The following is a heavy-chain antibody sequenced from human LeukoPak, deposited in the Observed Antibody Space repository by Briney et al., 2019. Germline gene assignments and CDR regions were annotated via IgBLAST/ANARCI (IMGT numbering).Heavy chain of an antibody. J-gene: IGHJ4*02. V-gene: IGHV1-2*02. Sequence: ASVKVSCRTSGYTFTDYYIHWVRQAPGQGLEWMGWINPNSGEANSAQKFQGRVTMTGDTSISTAYMELRRVTSDDTAVYYCARDRDYSNTERGFDYWGQGTLVTVSS. CDR1: GYTFTDYY. CDR3: ARDRDYSNTERGFDY. CDR2: INPNSGEA. D-gene: IGHD4-11*01.